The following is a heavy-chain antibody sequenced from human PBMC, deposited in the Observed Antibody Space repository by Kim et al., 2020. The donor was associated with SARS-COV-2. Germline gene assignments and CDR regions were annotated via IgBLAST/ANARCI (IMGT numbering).Heavy chain of an antibody. CDR2: ISYDGSNK. CDR3: ASRHIAAAGFFDY. D-gene: IGHD6-13*01. V-gene: IGHV3-30*04. CDR1: GFTFSSYA. J-gene: IGHJ4*02. Sequence: GGSLRLSCAASGFTFSSYAMHWVRQAPGKGLEWVAVISYDGSNKYYADSVKGRFTISRDNSKNTLYLQMNSLRAEDTAVYYCASRHIAAAGFFDYWGQGTLVTVSS.